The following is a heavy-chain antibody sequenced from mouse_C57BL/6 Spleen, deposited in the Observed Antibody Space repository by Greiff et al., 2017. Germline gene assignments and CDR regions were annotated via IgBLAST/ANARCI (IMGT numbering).Heavy chain of an antibody. CDR1: GFTFSSYG. CDR3: ARQPAQATLFDY. CDR2: ISSGGSYT. Sequence: EVKLVESGGDLVKPGGSLKLSCAASGFTFSSYGMSWVRQTPDKRLEWVATISSGGSYTYYPDSVKGRFTISRDNAKNTLYLQMSSLKSEDTAMYYWARQPAQATLFDYWCQGTTLTVSS. V-gene: IGHV5-6*01. J-gene: IGHJ2*01. D-gene: IGHD3-2*02.